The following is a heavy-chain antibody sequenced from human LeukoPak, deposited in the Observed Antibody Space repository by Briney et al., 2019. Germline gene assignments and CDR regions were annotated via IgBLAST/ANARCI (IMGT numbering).Heavy chain of an antibody. CDR3: ARDRPLGYCSSTSCHEGFDP. CDR1: GYTFTGYY. D-gene: IGHD2-2*01. CDR2: INPNSGGT. V-gene: IGHV1-2*02. J-gene: IGHJ5*02. Sequence: GASVKVSCKASGYTFTGYYMHWVRQAPGQGLEWMGWINPNSGGTNYAQKFQGRVTMTRDTSISTAYMELSRLRSDDTAVYYCARDRPLGYCSSTSCHEGFDPWGQGTLVTVSS.